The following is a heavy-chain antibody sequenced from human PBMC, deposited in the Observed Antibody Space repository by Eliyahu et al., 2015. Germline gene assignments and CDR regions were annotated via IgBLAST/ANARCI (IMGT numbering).Heavy chain of an antibody. CDR3: AREGGYCTNGVCYSANYFDY. CDR2: IDWDDDK. Sequence: QVTLRESGPALVKPTQTLTLTCTFSGFSLSTSGMCVSWIRQPPGKALEWLARIDWDDDKYYSTSLKTRLTISKDTSKNQVVLTMTNMDPVDTATYYCAREGGYCTNGVCYSANYFDYWGQGTLVTVSS. D-gene: IGHD2-8*01. V-gene: IGHV2-70*15. J-gene: IGHJ4*02. CDR1: GFSLSTSGMC.